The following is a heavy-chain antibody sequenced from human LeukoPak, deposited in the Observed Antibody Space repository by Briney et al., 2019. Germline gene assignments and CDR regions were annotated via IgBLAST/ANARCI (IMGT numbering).Heavy chain of an antibody. J-gene: IGHJ4*02. CDR3: ARDHMVRQPL. Sequence: PSETLSLTCAVYGGSFSGYYWSWIRQPPGKGLEWIWEINHSGSTNYNPSLKSRVTISVDTSKNQFSLKLSSVTAAGTAVYYCARDHMVRQPLWGQGTLVTVSS. V-gene: IGHV4-34*01. CDR2: INHSGST. CDR1: GGSFSGYY. D-gene: IGHD3-10*01.